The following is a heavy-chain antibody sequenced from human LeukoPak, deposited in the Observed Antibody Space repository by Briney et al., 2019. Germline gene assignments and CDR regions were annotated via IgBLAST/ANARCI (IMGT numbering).Heavy chain of an antibody. J-gene: IGHJ4*02. V-gene: IGHV3-23*01. Sequence: RGSLRLSCVASGYIFNNYAVGWVRQAPGKGLEWVSAISGSGSTYYADSVKGRFTISRDNSKNTGYLQMNSLRAEDTAVYYCVKGGQDCSPTTCYYDWGRGTLVTVSS. D-gene: IGHD2-2*01. CDR2: ISGSGST. CDR3: VKGGQDCSPTTCYYD. CDR1: GYIFNNYA.